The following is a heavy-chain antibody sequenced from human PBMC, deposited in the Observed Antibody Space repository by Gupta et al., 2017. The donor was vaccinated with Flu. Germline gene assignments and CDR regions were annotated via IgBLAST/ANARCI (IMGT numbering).Heavy chain of an antibody. CDR3: ARDRGHYSGYDWVDY. CDR1: GFTFGSYG. Sequence: QVQLVESGGGAVQPGRSLRLSCAASGFTFGSYGRHWVCQAPGKGLEWVAVIWYDGANKYYGDSVKGRFTISRDNSKNTLYLQMNSLTVEDTAVYYCARDRGHYSGYDWVDYWGQGTLVTVSS. CDR2: IWYDGANK. V-gene: IGHV3-33*01. J-gene: IGHJ4*02. D-gene: IGHD5-12*01.